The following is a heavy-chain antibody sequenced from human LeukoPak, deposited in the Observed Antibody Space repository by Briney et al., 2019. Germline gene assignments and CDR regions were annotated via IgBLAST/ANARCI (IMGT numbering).Heavy chain of an antibody. D-gene: IGHD3-10*01. J-gene: IGHJ4*02. V-gene: IGHV1-69*04. Sequence: SVKVSCKGSGCTFSSYAISLVRQAPGQGLEWMGRIIPILGIANYAQTFKGRVTITADKSTSTAYMELSSLRSEDTAVYYCARDMETYYFDYWGQGALVTVSS. CDR1: GCTFSSYA. CDR2: IIPILGIA. CDR3: ARDMETYYFDY.